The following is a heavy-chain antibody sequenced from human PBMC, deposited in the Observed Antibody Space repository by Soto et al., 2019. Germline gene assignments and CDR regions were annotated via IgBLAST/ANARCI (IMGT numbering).Heavy chain of an antibody. CDR2: MNPNSGNT. CDR3: ARVWNYYGSGSYYLWSYYYMYV. Sequence: ASVKVSCKASGYTFTSYDINWVRQATGQGLEWMGWMNPNSGNTGYAQKFQGRVTMTRNTSISTAYMELSSLRSEDTAVYYCARVWNYYGSGSYYLWSYYYMYVWGKGTTVTVSS. D-gene: IGHD3-10*01. V-gene: IGHV1-8*01. J-gene: IGHJ6*03. CDR1: GYTFTSYD.